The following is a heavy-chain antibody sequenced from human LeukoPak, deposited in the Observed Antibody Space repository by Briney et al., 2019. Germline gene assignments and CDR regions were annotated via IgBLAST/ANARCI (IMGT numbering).Heavy chain of an antibody. D-gene: IGHD3-3*01. CDR1: GFTFNSYW. V-gene: IGHV3-7*03. CDR2: VKQDGSKK. Sequence: QPGGSLRLSCVASGFTFNSYWMSWVRQAPGKGLEWVANVKQDGSKKYYVDSVKGRFTISRDNSKNTLYLQMNSLRAEDTAVYYCAKDAPVAYYDFWSGTWGQGTLVTVSS. CDR3: AKDAPVAYYDFWSGT. J-gene: IGHJ5*02.